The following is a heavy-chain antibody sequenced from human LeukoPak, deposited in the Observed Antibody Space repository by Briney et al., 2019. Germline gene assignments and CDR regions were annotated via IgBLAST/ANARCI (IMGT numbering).Heavy chain of an antibody. V-gene: IGHV1-2*02. J-gene: IGHJ4*02. CDR1: GYSSTDYY. CDR2: IKPNSGDT. CDR3: ATKKYSGSFYAF. D-gene: IGHD1-26*01. Sequence: GASVKVSCKACGYSSTDYYIYWVRQAPGQGLEWMGWIKPNSGDTNYVQKFEGRVTMTRDTSISTAYMELSSLRSDDTAVYYCATKKYSGSFYAFWAQGTLVTVSS.